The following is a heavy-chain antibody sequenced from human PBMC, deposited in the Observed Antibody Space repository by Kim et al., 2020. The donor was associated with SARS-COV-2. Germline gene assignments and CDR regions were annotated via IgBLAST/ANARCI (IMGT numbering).Heavy chain of an antibody. CDR2: ISTNSYST. D-gene: IGHD4-17*01. V-gene: IGHV3-23*01. J-gene: IGHJ5*02. CDR3: ANHGDFNWFDP. CDR1: GFTFSNYA. Sequence: GGSLRLSCAASGFTFSNYAMSWVRQAPGKGLEWVSSISTNSYSTYYGDSVRGRFTISRDNSKNTLFLQMNSLRAEDTAVYYCANHGDFNWFDPWGQGTLVTVSS.